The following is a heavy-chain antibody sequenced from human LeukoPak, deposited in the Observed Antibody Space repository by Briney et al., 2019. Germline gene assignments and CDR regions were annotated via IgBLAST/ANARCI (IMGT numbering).Heavy chain of an antibody. V-gene: IGHV3-48*01. CDR1: GFTFISYR. CDR3: ARGTSTIDY. Sequence: PGGSLRHSCAASGFTFISYRMNWVRQGPGKGLEWVSYISTSDSTIYYADSVKGRFTISRDNAKNSLYLQMNSLRAEDTAVYYCARGTSTIDYWGQGTLVTVSS. CDR2: ISTSDSTI. D-gene: IGHD5/OR15-5a*01. J-gene: IGHJ4*02.